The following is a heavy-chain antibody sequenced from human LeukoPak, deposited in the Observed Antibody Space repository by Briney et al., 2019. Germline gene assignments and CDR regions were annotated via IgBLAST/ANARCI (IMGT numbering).Heavy chain of an antibody. CDR1: GFTFSGYY. J-gene: IGHJ3*02. V-gene: IGHV3-11*01. CDR3: ARAYGLFEAFDI. CDR2: ISSSGSAV. Sequence: GGSLRLSCAASGFTFSGYYMSWVRQAPGKGLEWVSYISSSGSAVYYADSVKGRFTISRDNAKNLLYLQMNSLRTEGKAVYDCARAYGLFEAFDIWGQGTMVTVSS. D-gene: IGHD3-10*01.